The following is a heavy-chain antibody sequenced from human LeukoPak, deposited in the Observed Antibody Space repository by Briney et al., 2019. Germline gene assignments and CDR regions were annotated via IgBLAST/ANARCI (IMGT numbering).Heavy chain of an antibody. CDR3: ARDMSPPVGARGIGMDV. CDR1: GYTFTGYY. Sequence: PGASVKVSCKASGYTFTGYYMDWVRQAPGQGLEWMGRINPNSGGTNYAQKFQGWVTMTRDTSISTAYMELSRLRSDDTAVYYCARDMSPPVGARGIGMDVWGQGTTVTVSS. D-gene: IGHD1-26*01. V-gene: IGHV1-2*04. CDR2: INPNSGGT. J-gene: IGHJ6*02.